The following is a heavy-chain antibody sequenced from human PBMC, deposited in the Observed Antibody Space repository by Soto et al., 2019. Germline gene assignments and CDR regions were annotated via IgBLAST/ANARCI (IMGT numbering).Heavy chain of an antibody. CDR3: ASLTMVRGAEIDY. CDR2: IIPIFGTA. CDR1: GVTFSSYA. V-gene: IGHV1-69*06. Sequence: GASVKVSFKASGVTFSSYAISWVRQAPGQGLEWMGGIIPIFGTANYAQKFQGRVTITADKSTSTAYMELSSLRSEDTAVYYCASLTMVRGAEIDYWGQGTLVTVSS. J-gene: IGHJ4*02. D-gene: IGHD3-10*01.